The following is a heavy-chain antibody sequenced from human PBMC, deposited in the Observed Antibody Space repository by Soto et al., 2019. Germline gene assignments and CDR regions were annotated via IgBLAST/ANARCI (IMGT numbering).Heavy chain of an antibody. CDR2: ITGDSSYT. D-gene: IGHD3-9*01. V-gene: IGHV3-21*01. Sequence: LRLSCAASGFSFSKYKMNWVRQAPGKGLEWVSSITGDSSYTYYADSVKGRFPISRDNANNSLYLEMNSLGAEDTAMYYCSRDFIYDILTEGFDPWGQGTLVTVSS. CDR1: GFSFSKYK. J-gene: IGHJ5*02. CDR3: SRDFIYDILTEGFDP.